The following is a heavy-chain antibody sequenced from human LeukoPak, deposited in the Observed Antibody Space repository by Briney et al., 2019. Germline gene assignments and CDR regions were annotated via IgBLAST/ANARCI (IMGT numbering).Heavy chain of an antibody. Sequence: SETLSLTCTVSGDSTSSGDYCWTWIRQHPGKGLEWIGCIYYSGSTYYNLSLKSRVIISTDTSKNHFSLKLSSVTAADTALYYCARVREATIAPFFDYWGQGILVTVSS. CDR3: ARVREATIAPFFDY. V-gene: IGHV4-31*03. CDR1: GDSTSSGDYC. CDR2: IYYSGST. D-gene: IGHD6-13*01. J-gene: IGHJ4*02.